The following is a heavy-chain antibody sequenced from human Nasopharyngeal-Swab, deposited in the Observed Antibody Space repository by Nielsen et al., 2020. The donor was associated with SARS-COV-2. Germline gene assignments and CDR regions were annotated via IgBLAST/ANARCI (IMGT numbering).Heavy chain of an antibody. D-gene: IGHD3-3*01. V-gene: IGHV1-69*13. Sequence: SVKVSCKAYGGTFSSYAISWVRQAPGQGLEWMGGIIPIFGTANYAQKFQGRVTITADESTSTAYMELSSLRSEDTAVYYCARNPGYYDFWSGYPNWFDPWGRGTLVTVSS. CDR3: ARNPGYYDFWSGYPNWFDP. CDR1: GGTFSSYA. CDR2: IIPIFGTA. J-gene: IGHJ5*02.